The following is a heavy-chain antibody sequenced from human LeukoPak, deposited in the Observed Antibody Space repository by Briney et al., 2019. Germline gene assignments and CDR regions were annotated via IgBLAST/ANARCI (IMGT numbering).Heavy chain of an antibody. V-gene: IGHV4-61*02. Sequence: SETLSLTCTVSGGSISSGSYYWSWIRQPAGKGLEWIGRIYTSGSTNYNPSLKSRVTMSVDTSKNRFSLKLSSVTAADTAVYYCARDHTGFDYWGQGTQVTVSS. CDR3: ARDHTGFDY. J-gene: IGHJ4*02. CDR1: GGSISSGSYY. CDR2: IYTSGST.